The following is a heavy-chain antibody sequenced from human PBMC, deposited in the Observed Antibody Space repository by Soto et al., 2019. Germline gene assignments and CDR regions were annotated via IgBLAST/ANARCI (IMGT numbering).Heavy chain of an antibody. V-gene: IGHV3-33*01. CDR3: ARGMGNYYYGMDL. CDR2: IWYDGSNK. J-gene: IGHJ6*02. Sequence: QVQLVESGGGVVQPGRSLRLSCAASGFTFSGYGMHWVRQAPGKGLEWVAVIWYDGSNKYYADSVKGRFTISRDNSKNTLYLQMNSLRAEDTAVYYCARGMGNYYYGMDLWGQGTTVTVSS. CDR1: GFTFSGYG.